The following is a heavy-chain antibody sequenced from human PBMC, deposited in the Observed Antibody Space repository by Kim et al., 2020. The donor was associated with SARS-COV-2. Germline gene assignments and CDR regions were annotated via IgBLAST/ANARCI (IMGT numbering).Heavy chain of an antibody. D-gene: IGHD3-22*01. CDR1: GYTFTSYG. J-gene: IGHJ4*02. V-gene: IGHV1-18*01. Sequence: ASVKVSCKASGYTFTSYGISWVRQAPGQGLEWMGWISAYNGNTNYAQKLQGRVTMTTDTSTSTAYMELRSLRSDDTAVYYCARNGRDRGDSSGYPAYWGQGTLVTVSS. CDR3: ARNGRDRGDSSGYPAY. CDR2: ISAYNGNT.